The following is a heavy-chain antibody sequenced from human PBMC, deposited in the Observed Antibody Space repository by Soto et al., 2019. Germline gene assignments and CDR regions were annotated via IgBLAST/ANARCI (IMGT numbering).Heavy chain of an antibody. Sequence: QLQLQESGPGLVKPSETLSLTCSVSDDSINSDKYYWGWIRQPPGKGLEWIGSIYYRGNAYYHPSLQPPVTISLEKSRSQFSLKLNSVTAADSAVYFCARLEGLATISYYFDFWGPGALVTVSS. CDR2: IYYRGNA. D-gene: IGHD3-9*01. V-gene: IGHV4-39*01. CDR3: ARLEGLATISYYFDF. J-gene: IGHJ4*02. CDR1: DDSINSDKYY.